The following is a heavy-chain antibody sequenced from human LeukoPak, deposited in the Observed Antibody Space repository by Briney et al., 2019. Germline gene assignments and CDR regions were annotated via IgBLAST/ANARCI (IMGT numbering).Heavy chain of an antibody. CDR3: ARGFYYYGSGSYRDWFDP. D-gene: IGHD3-10*01. CDR1: GYIFTGYY. Sequence: ASVKVSCKASGYIFTGYYMHWVRQAPGQGLEWMGWINPNSGGTNYAQKFQGRVTMTRDTSISTAYMELSRLRSDDTAVYYCARGFYYYGSGSYRDWFDPWGQGTLVTVSS. CDR2: INPNSGGT. J-gene: IGHJ5*02. V-gene: IGHV1-2*02.